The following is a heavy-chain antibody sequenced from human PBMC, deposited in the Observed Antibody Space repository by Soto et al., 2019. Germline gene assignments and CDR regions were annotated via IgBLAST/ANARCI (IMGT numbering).Heavy chain of an antibody. CDR2: IYYSGST. Sequence: SDTLSLTCTVSGGSINSYYWSWIRQPPGKGLEWIGYIYYSGSTNYNPSLKSRVTISVDTSKNQFSLKLSSVTAADTAVYYCARLYGLDAFDIWGQGTMVTVS. V-gene: IGHV4-59*08. CDR1: GGSINSYY. J-gene: IGHJ3*02. CDR3: ARLYGLDAFDI. D-gene: IGHD3-16*02.